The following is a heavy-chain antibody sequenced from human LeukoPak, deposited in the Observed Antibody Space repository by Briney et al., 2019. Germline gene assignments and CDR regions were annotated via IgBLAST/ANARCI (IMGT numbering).Heavy chain of an antibody. CDR1: GYSFTDKY. CDR2: INPKSGGT. J-gene: IGHJ5*02. CDR3: ARAGGRSWFDP. V-gene: IGHV1-2*02. Sequence: ASVKVPCKASGYSFTDKYMHWVRQAPGQGPEWMGRINPKSGGTNYAQKFQGRVTMTTDTSMSTAYMELSRLTSDDTAVYYCARAGGRSWFDPWGQGTLVTVSS.